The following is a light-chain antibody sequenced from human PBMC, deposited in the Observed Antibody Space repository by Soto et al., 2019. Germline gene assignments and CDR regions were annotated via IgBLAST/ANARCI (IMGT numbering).Light chain of an antibody. CDR3: GADHGSGSNFVSYV. CDR1: SGYSNYK. Sequence: QSVLTQPPSASAPLGASVTLTCTLSSGYSNYKVDGYQQRPGKGPRFVMRVGTGGIVGSKGDGIPDRFSVLGSGLNRYLTIKNIQEEDESDYHCGADHGSGSNFVSYVFGTGTKVTVL. V-gene: IGLV9-49*01. CDR2: VGTGGIVG. J-gene: IGLJ1*01.